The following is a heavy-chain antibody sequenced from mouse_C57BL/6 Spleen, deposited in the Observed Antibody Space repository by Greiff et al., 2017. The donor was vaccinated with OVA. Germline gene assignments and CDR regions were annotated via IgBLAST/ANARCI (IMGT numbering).Heavy chain of an antibody. CDR1: GFNITDYY. CDR2: IDPEDGET. D-gene: IGHD2-2*01. CDR3: ASGLPFAY. V-gene: IGHV14-2*01. J-gene: IGHJ3*01. Sequence: VQLQQSGAELVKPGASVKLSCTASGFNITDYYMHWVKQRPEQGLEWIGRIDPEDGETKYAPKFQGKATITADTSSNTAYLQLSSLTSEDTAVYYCASGLPFAYWGQGTLVTVSA.